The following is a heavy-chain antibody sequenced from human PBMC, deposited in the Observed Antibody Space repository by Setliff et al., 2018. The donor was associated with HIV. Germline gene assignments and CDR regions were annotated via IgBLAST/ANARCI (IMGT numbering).Heavy chain of an antibody. CDR1: GFTFSDYY. CDR2: IGVGVNTI. J-gene: IGHJ3*02. V-gene: IGHV3-11*04. CDR3: ARDHEAYHYDSRGVGDALDI. D-gene: IGHD3-22*01. Sequence: GGSLRLSCAASGFTFSDYYMNWICQAPGRGLEWISYIGVGVNTIYYTDSVKGRFTISRDNAKNSLYLQMNSRRAEDTAVYYCARDHEAYHYDSRGVGDALDIWGRGTTVTVSS.